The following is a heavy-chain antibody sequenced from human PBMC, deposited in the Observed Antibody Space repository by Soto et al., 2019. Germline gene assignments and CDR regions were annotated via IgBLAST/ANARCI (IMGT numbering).Heavy chain of an antibody. CDR1: GYRFNNYW. J-gene: IGHJ6*02. CDR3: ARQGSNGAYVYFPMDV. D-gene: IGHD3-16*01. V-gene: IGHV5-51*01. Sequence: GASPKISCKGSGYRFNNYWIGWVRQVPGKGLDWIGMIYPGDSDTTYSPSFQGQVTMSADKSTSTAYLEWSSLKASDTATYYCARQGSNGAYVYFPMDVWGQGTTVTVSS. CDR2: IYPGDSDT.